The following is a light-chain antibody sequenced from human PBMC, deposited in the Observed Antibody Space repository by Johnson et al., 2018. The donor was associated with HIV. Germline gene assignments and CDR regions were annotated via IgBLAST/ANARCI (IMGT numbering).Light chain of an antibody. CDR3: GTWDTSLSAYV. V-gene: IGLV1-51*02. CDR2: ENN. Sequence: QSVLTQPPSVSAAPGQKVTISCSGSSSNIGTNYVSWYQQLPGTAPKLLMFENNQRPSVIPDRFSGSKSGTSATLVITGLQTGDEADYYCGTWDTSLSAYVFETGTKVTVL. J-gene: IGLJ1*01. CDR1: SSNIGTNY.